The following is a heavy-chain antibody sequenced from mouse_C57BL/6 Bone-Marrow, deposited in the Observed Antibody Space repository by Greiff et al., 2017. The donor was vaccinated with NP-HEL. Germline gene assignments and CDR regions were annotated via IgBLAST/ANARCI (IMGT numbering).Heavy chain of an antibody. CDR2: ISSGSSTI. CDR3: ARHYSNYVAWFAY. CDR1: GFTFSDYG. V-gene: IGHV5-17*01. Sequence: DVKLVESGGGLVKPGGSLKLSCAASGFTFSDYGMHWVRQAPEKGLEWVAYISSGSSTIYYADTVKGRFTISRDNAKNTLFLQMTSLRSEDTAMYYCARHYSNYVAWFAYWGQGTLVTVSA. D-gene: IGHD2-5*01. J-gene: IGHJ3*01.